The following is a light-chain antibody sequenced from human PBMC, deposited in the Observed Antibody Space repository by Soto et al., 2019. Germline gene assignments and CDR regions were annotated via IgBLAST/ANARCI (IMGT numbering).Light chain of an antibody. CDR1: QGIGND. CDR3: LQDYSYPMA. Sequence: AIQMTQSPSSLSASVGDRVTITCRASQGIGNDLAWYQQKPGKAPKLLIYEISGLQGGVPSRFSGSGSGTDFTLTISSLQPDDFATYYCLQDYSYPMAFGQGTKVEVE. V-gene: IGKV1-6*01. J-gene: IGKJ1*01. CDR2: EIS.